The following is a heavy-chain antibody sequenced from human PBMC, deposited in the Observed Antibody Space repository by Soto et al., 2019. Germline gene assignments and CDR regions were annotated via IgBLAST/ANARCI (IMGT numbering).Heavy chain of an antibody. Sequence: ASVKVSCKASGYTFTSYGISWVRQAHGQGLEWMGWISAYNGNTNYAQKLQVRVTMTTDTSTSTAYMERRSLRSDDTAVYYCARHQDYDILTGYYYYYYYMYVWGKGTTVTVSS. V-gene: IGHV1-18*01. J-gene: IGHJ6*03. D-gene: IGHD3-9*01. CDR3: ARHQDYDILTGYYYYYYYMYV. CDR2: ISAYNGNT. CDR1: GYTFTSYG.